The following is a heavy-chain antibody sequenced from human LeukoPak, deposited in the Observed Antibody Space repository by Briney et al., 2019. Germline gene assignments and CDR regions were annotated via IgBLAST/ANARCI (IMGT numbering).Heavy chain of an antibody. CDR3: ARVATPDVSSPLDF. CDR1: GGSITGFF. D-gene: IGHD6-19*01. V-gene: IGHV4-4*07. J-gene: IGHJ4*02. Sequence: PSETLSLTCAVSGGSITGFFWTWIRQPAGEGPQYIGRIFSRGGANYNPSLQSRVAMSVDTSQNLFSLKLTSVTAADTAVYFCARVATPDVSSPLDFWGQGILVTVSS. CDR2: IFSRGGA.